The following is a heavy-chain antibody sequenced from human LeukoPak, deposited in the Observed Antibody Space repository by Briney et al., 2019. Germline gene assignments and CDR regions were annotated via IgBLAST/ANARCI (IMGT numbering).Heavy chain of an antibody. Sequence: GGSLRLSCAASGFAFSSYNMNWVRQAPGEGLEWISYIGSSGSPTHYADSVRGRFTISRDNAKNSLYLQMNSLRDDDTALYYCARRPYSDTSGRLSDVWGQGTTVTASS. CDR3: ARRPYSDTSGRLSDV. V-gene: IGHV3-48*02. J-gene: IGHJ6*02. D-gene: IGHD3-22*01. CDR1: GFAFSSYN. CDR2: IGSSGSPT.